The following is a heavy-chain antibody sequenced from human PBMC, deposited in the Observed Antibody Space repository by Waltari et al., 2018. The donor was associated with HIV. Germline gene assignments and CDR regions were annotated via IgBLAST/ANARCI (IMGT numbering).Heavy chain of an antibody. CDR1: GFIFSNTW. J-gene: IGHJ4*02. V-gene: IGHV3-15*02. CDR2: IKSKSEGGAT. Sequence: EVQLVESGGALVKPGGSLRLSCVGSGFIFSNTWMSWVSQAPGKGLEWVVRIKSKSEGGATDYTATVKGRFTISRDDSKSSLFLQMNSLKSEDTGLYYCITDEKVNCGSECFDHWGQGTLVTVSS. CDR3: ITDEKVNCGSECFDH. D-gene: IGHD2-21*01.